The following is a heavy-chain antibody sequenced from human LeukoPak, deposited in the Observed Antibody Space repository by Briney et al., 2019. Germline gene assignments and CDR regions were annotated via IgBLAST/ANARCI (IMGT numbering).Heavy chain of an antibody. CDR1: GYTFTSYG. Sequence: ASVKVSCKASGYTFTSYGISWVRQASGKGLEWVSAISGSGGSTYYADSVKGRFTISRDNSKNTLYLQMNSLRAEDTAVYYCAKCTVVTPDYFDYWGQGTLVTVSS. CDR3: AKCTVVTPDYFDY. J-gene: IGHJ4*02. CDR2: ISGSGGST. V-gene: IGHV3-23*01. D-gene: IGHD4-23*01.